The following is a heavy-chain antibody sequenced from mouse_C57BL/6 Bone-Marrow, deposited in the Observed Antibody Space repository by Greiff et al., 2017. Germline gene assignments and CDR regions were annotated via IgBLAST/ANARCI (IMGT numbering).Heavy chain of an antibody. V-gene: IGHV1-64*01. J-gene: IGHJ2*01. CDR1: GYTFTSYW. CDR3: AREGGYGRKGTPFDY. D-gene: IGHD1-1*01. Sequence: QVQLQQPGAELVKPGASVKLSCKASGYTFTSYWMHWVKQRPGQGLEWIGMIHPNSGSTNYNEKFKSKATLTVDKSPSTAYMQLSSLTSEDSAVYYCAREGGYGRKGTPFDYWGQGTTLTVSS. CDR2: IHPNSGST.